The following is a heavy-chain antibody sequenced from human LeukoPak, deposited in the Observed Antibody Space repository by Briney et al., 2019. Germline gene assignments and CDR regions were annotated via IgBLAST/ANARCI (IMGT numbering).Heavy chain of an antibody. CDR2: ISGSTSRT. J-gene: IGHJ4*02. CDR1: GFTFSSYA. Sequence: GGSLRLSCAASGFTFSSYAMSWVRQAPGKGLEWVSAISGSTSRTYYADSVKGRFTISRDNSKNTLYLQMNSLRAEDTAVYYCARDLGLWGFDYWGQGTLVTVSS. CDR3: ARDLGLWGFDY. D-gene: IGHD7-27*01. V-gene: IGHV3-23*01.